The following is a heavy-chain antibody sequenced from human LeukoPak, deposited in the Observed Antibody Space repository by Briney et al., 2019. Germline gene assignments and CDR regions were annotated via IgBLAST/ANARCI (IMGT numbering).Heavy chain of an antibody. D-gene: IGHD3-10*01. J-gene: IGHJ4*02. CDR3: ARDRGELLWFGGVDY. CDR2: IYYSEST. Sequence: KSSETLSLTCTASGGSISSYYWSWIRQPPGKGLEWIGYIYYSESTNYNPSLKSRVTISVDTSKNQFSLKLSSVTAADTAVYYCARDRGELLWFGGVDYWGQGTLVTVSS. CDR1: GGSISSYY. V-gene: IGHV4-59*01.